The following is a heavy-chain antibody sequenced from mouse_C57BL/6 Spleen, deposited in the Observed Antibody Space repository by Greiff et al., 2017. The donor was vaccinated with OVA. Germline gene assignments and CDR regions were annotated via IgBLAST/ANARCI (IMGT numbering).Heavy chain of an antibody. CDR3: ARGGTTVVAAHWYFDV. D-gene: IGHD1-1*01. CDR1: GYAFSSSW. J-gene: IGHJ1*03. Sequence: QVQLQQSGPELVKPGASVKISCKASGYAFSSSWMNWVKQRPGKGLEWIGRIYPGDGDTNYNGKFKGKATLTADKSSSTAYMQLISLTSEDSAVYFCARGGTTVVAAHWYFDVWGTGTTVTVSS. V-gene: IGHV1-82*01. CDR2: IYPGDGDT.